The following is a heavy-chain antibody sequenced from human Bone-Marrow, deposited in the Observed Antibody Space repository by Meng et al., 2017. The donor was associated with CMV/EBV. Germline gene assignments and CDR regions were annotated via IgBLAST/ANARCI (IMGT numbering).Heavy chain of an antibody. CDR3: ARDSWFDP. Sequence: GESLKISCAASGFTFSSYGMHWVHQAPGKGLEWVAFIRYDGSNKYYADSVKGRFTISRDNSKNTLYLQMNSLRAEDTAVYYCARDSWFDPWGQGTRVTVSS. CDR2: IRYDGSNK. V-gene: IGHV3-30*02. CDR1: GFTFSSYG. J-gene: IGHJ5*02.